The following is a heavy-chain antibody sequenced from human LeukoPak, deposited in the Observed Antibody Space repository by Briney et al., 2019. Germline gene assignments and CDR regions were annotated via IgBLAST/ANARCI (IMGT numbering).Heavy chain of an antibody. CDR1: GYNFRNYY. CDR2: INPHSGGT. V-gene: IGHV1-2*02. CDR3: ARVDGLYDTNYPAGYDI. D-gene: IGHD2-2*01. J-gene: IGHJ3*02. Sequence: ASVKVSCKASGYNFRNYYIHWVRHAPGQGLEWMGWINPHSGGTRYAPKFQGRVTMSRDTSINTAYMELRRLRSDDTAVFYCARVDGLYDTNYPAGYDIWGQGTRVTVSS.